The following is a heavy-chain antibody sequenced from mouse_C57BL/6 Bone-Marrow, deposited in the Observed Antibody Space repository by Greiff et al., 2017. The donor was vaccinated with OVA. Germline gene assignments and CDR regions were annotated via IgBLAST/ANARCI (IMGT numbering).Heavy chain of an antibody. CDR2: INPSNGGP. D-gene: IGHD1-1*01. V-gene: IGHV1-53*01. CDR3: ARWGYYGSSSWFAY. CDR1: GYTFTSYW. Sequence: VQLQQPGTELVKPGASVKLSCKASGYTFTSYWMHWVKQRPGQGLEWIGNINPSNGGPNYNEKFKSKATLTVDKSSSTAYMQLSSLTSEDSSAYYCARWGYYGSSSWFAYWGQGTLVTVSA. J-gene: IGHJ3*01.